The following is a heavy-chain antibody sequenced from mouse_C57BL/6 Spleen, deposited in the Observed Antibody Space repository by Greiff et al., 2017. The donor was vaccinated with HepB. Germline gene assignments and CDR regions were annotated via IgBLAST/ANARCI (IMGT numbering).Heavy chain of an antibody. V-gene: IGHV5-6*02. CDR2: ISSGGSYT. J-gene: IGHJ3*01. CDR3: ARLGDPHWFAY. D-gene: IGHD3-3*01. Sequence: DVMLVESGGALVKPGGSLKLSCAASGFTFSSYGMSWVRQTPDKRLEWVATISSGGSYTYYPDSVKGRFTISRDNAKNTLYLQMSSLKSEDTAMYYCARLGDPHWFAYWGQGTLVTVSA. CDR1: GFTFSSYG.